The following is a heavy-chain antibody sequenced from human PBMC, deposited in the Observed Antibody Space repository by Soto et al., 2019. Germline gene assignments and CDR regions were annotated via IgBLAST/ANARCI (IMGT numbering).Heavy chain of an antibody. J-gene: IGHJ5*02. Sequence: GASVKVSCKASGNTVTSYAMHWVRQAPGQRLEWMGWINAGNGNTKYSQKFQGRVTITRDTSASTAYMELSSLRSEDTAVYYCARDKAAKWLRLRGPGWFDPWGQGTLVTVSS. CDR2: INAGNGNT. D-gene: IGHD5-12*01. V-gene: IGHV1-3*01. CDR1: GNTVTSYA. CDR3: ARDKAAKWLRLRGPGWFDP.